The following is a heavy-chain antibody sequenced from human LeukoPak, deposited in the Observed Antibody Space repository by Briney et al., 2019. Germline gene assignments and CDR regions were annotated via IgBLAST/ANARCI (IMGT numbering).Heavy chain of an antibody. CDR2: ISDSGGAT. J-gene: IGHJ4*02. CDR3: AKPVRDQLLSSNDY. Sequence: GGSLRLSCAASGFTFSSYAMKWVRQAPGKGLEWVSGISDSGGATYYVDSVKGRFTISRDNSKNTVYLQMNSLRAEDTAVYYCAKPVRDQLLSSNDYWGQGTLVTVSS. V-gene: IGHV3-23*01. CDR1: GFTFSSYA. D-gene: IGHD2-2*01.